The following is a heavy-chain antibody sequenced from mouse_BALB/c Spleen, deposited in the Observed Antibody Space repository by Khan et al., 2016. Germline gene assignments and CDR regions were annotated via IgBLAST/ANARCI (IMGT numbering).Heavy chain of an antibody. CDR2: INTYTGEP. CDR1: GYTFTNYG. J-gene: IGHJ4*01. CDR3: ERQYYSNHAMDY. D-gene: IGHD2-5*01. V-gene: IGHV9-1*02. Sequence: QIELVQSGPELKKPGETVKISCKASGYTFTNYGMNWVKQAPGKGLKWMGWINTYTGEPTYADDFKGRFAFSLETSASTVYLQINNLKNEDMATYFRERQYYSNHAMDYWGQGTSVTVSS.